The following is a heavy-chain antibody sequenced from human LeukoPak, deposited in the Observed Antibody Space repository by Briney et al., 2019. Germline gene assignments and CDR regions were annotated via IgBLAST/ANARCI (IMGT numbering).Heavy chain of an antibody. D-gene: IGHD3-22*01. CDR3: ARREYSSGFDAFDI. CDR1: GGSIISYY. Sequence: PSETLSLTCTVSGGSIISYYWSWIRQSPGKGLEWIGNIHSSGSTNYNPSLKSRVTISVDTSKNKLALNLTSVTAADTAVYYCARREYSSGFDAFDIWGQGTLVTVSS. J-gene: IGHJ3*02. CDR2: IHSSGST. V-gene: IGHV4-4*09.